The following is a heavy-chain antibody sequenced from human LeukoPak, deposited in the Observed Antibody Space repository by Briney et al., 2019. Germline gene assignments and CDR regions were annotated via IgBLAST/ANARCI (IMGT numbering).Heavy chain of an antibody. CDR2: INPSGGST. CDR3: VREMVRGVYAC. CDR1: GYTFTSNY. J-gene: IGHJ4*02. D-gene: IGHD3-10*01. V-gene: IGHV1-46*01. Sequence: GASVKVSCKASGYTFTSNYMHWVRQAPGQGLEWMGIINPSGGSTSYAQKFQGRVTMTRDMSTSTVYMDLSSLRSEDTAVYYCVREMVRGVYACWGQGTLVTVSS.